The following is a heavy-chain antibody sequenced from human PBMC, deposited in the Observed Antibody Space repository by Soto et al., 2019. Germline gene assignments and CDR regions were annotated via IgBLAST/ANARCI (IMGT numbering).Heavy chain of an antibody. CDR2: IYYSGST. CDR1: GGSISSSSYY. D-gene: IGHD2-8*01. CDR3: ARPLGYCTNGVCYRYWFDP. V-gene: IGHV4-39*01. J-gene: IGHJ5*02. Sequence: QLQLQESGPGLVKPSETLSLTCTVSGGSISSSSYYWGWIRQPPGKGLEWIGSIYYSGSTYYNPSLKSRVTISVDTSKNQFSLKLSSVTAADTAVYYCARPLGYCTNGVCYRYWFDPWGQGTLVTVSS.